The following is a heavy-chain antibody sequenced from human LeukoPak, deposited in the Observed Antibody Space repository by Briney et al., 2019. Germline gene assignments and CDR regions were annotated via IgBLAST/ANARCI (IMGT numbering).Heavy chain of an antibody. CDR3: VRRAWCSGGSCYRGYFDY. J-gene: IGHJ4*02. CDR2: IYRGDSDT. CDR1: GYSFTSYW. V-gene: IGHV5-51*01. Sequence: GESLKISCKGSGYSFTSYWIGWVRQMPGKGLEWMGIIYRGDSDTRYSPSFQGQVTISADKSISTAYLQWSSLKASDTAMYYCVRRAWCSGGSCYRGYFDYWGQGTLVTVSS. D-gene: IGHD2-15*01.